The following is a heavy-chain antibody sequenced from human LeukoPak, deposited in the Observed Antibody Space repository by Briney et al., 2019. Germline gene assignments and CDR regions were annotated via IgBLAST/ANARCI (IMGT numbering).Heavy chain of an antibody. J-gene: IGHJ4*02. CDR3: ARDGTSPAHRGACSGGSCYSDY. CDR2: ISSSGSTI. V-gene: IGHV3-11*01. Sequence: PGGSLRLSCAASGFTFSDYYMSWIRQAPGKGLEWVSYISSSGSTIYYADSVKGRFTISRDNAKNSLYLQMNSLRAEDTAVYYCARDGTSPAHRGACSGGSCYSDYWGQGTLVTVSS. CDR1: GFTFSDYY. D-gene: IGHD2-15*01.